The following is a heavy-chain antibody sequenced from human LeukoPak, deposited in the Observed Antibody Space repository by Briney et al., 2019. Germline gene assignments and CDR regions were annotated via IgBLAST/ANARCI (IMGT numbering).Heavy chain of an antibody. V-gene: IGHV3-21*01. CDR1: GFTFSSYS. CDR3: ARDKSGWYSYWFDP. Sequence: GSLRLSCAASGFTFSSYSMNWVRQAPGKGLEWVSSISSSSSYIYYADSVKGRFTISRDNAKNSLYLQMNSLRAEDTAVYYCARDKSGWYSYWFDPWGQGTLVTVSS. J-gene: IGHJ5*02. D-gene: IGHD6-19*01. CDR2: ISSSSSYI.